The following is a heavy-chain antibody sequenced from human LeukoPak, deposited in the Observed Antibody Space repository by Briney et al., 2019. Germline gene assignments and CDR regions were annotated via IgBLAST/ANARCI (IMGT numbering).Heavy chain of an antibody. Sequence: SVKVSCKASGGTFSSYAISWVRQAPGQGLEWMGRIIPILGIANYAQKFQGRVSITADKSTSTAYMELSSLRSEDTAVYYCASGEYYYGSGSYHENYYYYYGMDVWGQGTTVTVSS. D-gene: IGHD3-10*01. J-gene: IGHJ6*02. CDR2: IIPILGIA. CDR3: ASGEYYYGSGSYHENYYYYYGMDV. CDR1: GGTFSSYA. V-gene: IGHV1-69*04.